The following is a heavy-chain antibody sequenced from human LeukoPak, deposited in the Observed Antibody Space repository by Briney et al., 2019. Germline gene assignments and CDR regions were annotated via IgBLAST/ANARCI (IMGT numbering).Heavy chain of an antibody. Sequence: PGGFLRLSCAASGFTFSSFGMSWVRQSPETGLEWVSVSSGSGGATHYAESVKGRFTISRDNSKNTLYLEMSRLRADDTAVYYCAKGKDFNGYYVDSWGQGTLVTVSS. V-gene: IGHV3-23*01. J-gene: IGHJ4*02. CDR1: GFTFSSFG. CDR2: SSGSGGAT. D-gene: IGHD3-3*01. CDR3: AKGKDFNGYYVDS.